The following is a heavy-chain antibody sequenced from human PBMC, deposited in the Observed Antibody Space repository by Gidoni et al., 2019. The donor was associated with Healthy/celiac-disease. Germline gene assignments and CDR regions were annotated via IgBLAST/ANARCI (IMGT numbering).Heavy chain of an antibody. D-gene: IGHD5-12*01. Sequence: EVQLLESGGGLVQPGGSLRLSCAASGFTFSRHAMSWVRQAPGKGLEWVSAISGSGGSTYYADSVKGRFTISRDNSKNTLYLQMNSLRAEDTAVYYCAKDRLGGVEMATIFDYWGQGTLVTVSS. CDR1: GFTFSRHA. CDR3: AKDRLGGVEMATIFDY. V-gene: IGHV3-23*01. J-gene: IGHJ4*02. CDR2: ISGSGGST.